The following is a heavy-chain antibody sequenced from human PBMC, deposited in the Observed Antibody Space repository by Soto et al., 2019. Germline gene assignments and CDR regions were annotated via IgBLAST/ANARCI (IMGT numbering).Heavy chain of an antibody. D-gene: IGHD5-12*01. Sequence: QVQLVQSGGEVKKPGASVKVSCKASGYTFTIYGINWVRQAPGQGLEWMGWISPDNGNTNYAQKLQGRVTMTTDTSTSTADMELRSLRSDDTAVYYCARALGYSGYAGMDVWGQGTTVTVSS. CDR1: GYTFTIYG. V-gene: IGHV1-18*01. CDR3: ARALGYSGYAGMDV. CDR2: ISPDNGNT. J-gene: IGHJ6*02.